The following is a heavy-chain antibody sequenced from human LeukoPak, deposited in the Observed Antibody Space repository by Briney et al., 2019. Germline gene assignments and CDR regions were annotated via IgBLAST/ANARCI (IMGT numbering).Heavy chain of an antibody. Sequence: ASVTVSCKTSGYTFRNYGITWVRQAPGQGLELLGWISTFNGHTKYTQSLRDKVTLTTDTSTSTIYMEVRSLRSDDTAVYYCAKGRVVYYDTTGYRPDDSFDVWGQGTMVTVSS. V-gene: IGHV1-18*01. D-gene: IGHD3-22*01. CDR3: AKGRVVYYDTTGYRPDDSFDV. CDR1: GYTFRNYG. CDR2: ISTFNGHT. J-gene: IGHJ3*01.